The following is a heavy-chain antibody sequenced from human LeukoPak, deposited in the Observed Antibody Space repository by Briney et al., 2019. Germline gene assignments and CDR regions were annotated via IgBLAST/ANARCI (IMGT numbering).Heavy chain of an antibody. V-gene: IGHV3-21*01. D-gene: IGHD2/OR15-2a*01. CDR1: GFDFSGYS. CDR3: ARVSVGQGGDHILFYMDV. CDR2: MTSSSTYI. Sequence: GGSLRLACAASGFDFSGYSMTWVRQAPGEGLEWVASMTSSSTYIDYADSVKGRFTLSRDNAENSLYLQMHSLRVDDMAVYYCARVSVGQGGDHILFYMDVWGKGTTVTASS. J-gene: IGHJ6*03.